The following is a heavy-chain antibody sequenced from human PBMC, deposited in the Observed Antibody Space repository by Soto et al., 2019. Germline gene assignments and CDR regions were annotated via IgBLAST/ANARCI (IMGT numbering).Heavy chain of an antibody. CDR3: ATIMPGYSYGPTYYFDY. V-gene: IGHV4-4*07. CDR2: IYTSGST. D-gene: IGHD5-18*01. Sequence: PSETLSLTCTVSGGSTSSYYWSWIRQPAGKGLEWIGRIYTSGSTNYNPSLKSRVTMSVDTSKNQFSLKLSSVTAADTAVYYCATIMPGYSYGPTYYFDYWGQGTLVTVS. CDR1: GGSTSSYY. J-gene: IGHJ4*02.